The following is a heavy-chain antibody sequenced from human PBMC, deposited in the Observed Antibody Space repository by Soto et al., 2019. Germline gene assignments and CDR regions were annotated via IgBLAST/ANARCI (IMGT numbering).Heavy chain of an antibody. J-gene: IGHJ6*02. CDR3: ARDGLFGLVTADTYYYFGVDV. V-gene: IGHV1-69*13. CDR1: GYTFTSYG. CDR2: IIPMYGTA. D-gene: IGHD2-2*01. Sequence: SVKVSCKASGYTFTSYGISWVRQAPGQGLEWMGWIIPMYGTAKTAQKFQGRVTITADESTSTAYLDLSSLRSEDTAVYYCARDGLFGLVTADTYYYFGVDVWGQGTTVTVSS.